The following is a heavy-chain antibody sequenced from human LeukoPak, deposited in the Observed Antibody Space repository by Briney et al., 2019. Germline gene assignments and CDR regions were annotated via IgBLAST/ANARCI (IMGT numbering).Heavy chain of an antibody. CDR3: AREQYCSGGSCYLDY. V-gene: IGHV3-30*04. J-gene: IGHJ4*02. CDR1: GFTFSSYA. CDR2: ISYDGSNK. Sequence: PGGSLRLSCAASGFTFSSYAMHWVRQAPGKGLEWVAVISYDGSNKYYADSVKGRFTISRDNSKNTLYLQMNSLRAEDTAVYYCAREQYCSGGSCYLDYWGQGTLVTVSS. D-gene: IGHD2-15*01.